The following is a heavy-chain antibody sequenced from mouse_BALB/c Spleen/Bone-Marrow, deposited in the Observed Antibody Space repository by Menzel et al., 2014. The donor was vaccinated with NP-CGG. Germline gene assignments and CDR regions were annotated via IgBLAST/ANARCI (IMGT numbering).Heavy chain of an antibody. D-gene: IGHD2-3*01. CDR1: GFSLXSYG. Sequence: VKLVESGPGLVSPSQSLSITCTVSGFSLXSYGVHWVRQPPGKGLERLGVIWAGGSTNYNSALMSRLSISKDNSKSQVFLKMNSLQTDDTAMYYCARRGDGYYLDYWGQGTTLTVSS. J-gene: IGHJ2*01. V-gene: IGHV2-9*02. CDR3: ARRGDGYYLDY. CDR2: IWAGGST.